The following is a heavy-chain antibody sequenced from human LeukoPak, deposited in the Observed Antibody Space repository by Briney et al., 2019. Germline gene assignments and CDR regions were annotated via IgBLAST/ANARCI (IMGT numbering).Heavy chain of an antibody. CDR2: ICWNSGSI. Sequence: PGTSLRLSCAAPGFTFGDYAMHWVRQAPGKGLEWVSGICWNSGSIGYADSVKGGFTIYRHNAKNSLYMQMNSLRAEEMALYYCAKDIGRDGYHLGLGAFDIWGEGTMVTVSP. V-gene: IGHV3-9*03. CDR3: AKDIGRDGYHLGLGAFDI. D-gene: IGHD5-24*01. J-gene: IGHJ3*02. CDR1: GFTFGDYA.